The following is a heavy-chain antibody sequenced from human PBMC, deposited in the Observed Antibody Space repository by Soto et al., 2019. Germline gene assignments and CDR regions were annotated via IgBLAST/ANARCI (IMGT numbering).Heavy chain of an antibody. Sequence: QGQLVQSGAEVKKPGASVKVSCKASGYTFTRYGISWVRQAPGQGLEWMGWISGYNGDTKYEQKFEGRVTMTVDTSTTTAYMELRSLTSDDRAVYYCAKNGHPPYYYYGMDVWGQGTTVTVSS. V-gene: IGHV1-18*01. CDR1: GYTFTRYG. CDR2: ISGYNGDT. J-gene: IGHJ6*02. CDR3: AKNGHPPYYYYGMDV. D-gene: IGHD2-8*01.